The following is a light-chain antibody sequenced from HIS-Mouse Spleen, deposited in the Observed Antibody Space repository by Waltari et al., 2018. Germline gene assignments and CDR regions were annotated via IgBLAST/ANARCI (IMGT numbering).Light chain of an antibody. Sequence: DIQLTQSPSSLPAPVGDRVTITCRASQSICSYLDWYQQKPGKAPKLLIYAASSLQSGVPSRFSGSGSGTDFTLTISSLQPEDFATYYCQQSYSTPYTFGPGTKVDIK. J-gene: IGKJ3*01. CDR3: QQSYSTPYT. CDR2: AAS. CDR1: QSICSY. V-gene: IGKV1-39*01.